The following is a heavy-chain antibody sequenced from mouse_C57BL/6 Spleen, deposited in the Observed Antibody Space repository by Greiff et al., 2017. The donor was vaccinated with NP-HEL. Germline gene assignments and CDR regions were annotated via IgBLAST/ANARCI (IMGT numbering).Heavy chain of an antibody. CDR1: GYTFTSYW. J-gene: IGHJ3*01. Sequence: VQLQQSGAELAKPGASVKLSCKASGYTFTSYWMHWVKQRPGQGLEWIGYINPSSGYTKYNQKFKDKATLTADKSYSTAYMQLSRLTYEDSAVYYFAREVSYSSNCEGFAYWGQGTLVTVSA. CDR3: AREVSYSSNCEGFAY. D-gene: IGHD2-5*01. V-gene: IGHV1-7*01. CDR2: INPSSGYT.